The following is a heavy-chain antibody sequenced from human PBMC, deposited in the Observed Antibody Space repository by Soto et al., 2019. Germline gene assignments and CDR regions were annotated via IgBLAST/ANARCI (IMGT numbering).Heavy chain of an antibody. J-gene: IGHJ4*02. CDR1: GFTFSSYG. Sequence: QVQLVESGGGVVQPGRSLRLSCAASGFTFSSYGMHWVRQAPGKGLEWVAVIWYDGSNKYYADSVKGRFTISRDNSKNTLYLQMNSLRAEDTAVYYCARDPALSCYYDFDYCGQGTMVTGYS. V-gene: IGHV3-33*01. D-gene: IGHD3-22*01. CDR3: ARDPALSCYYDFDY. CDR2: IWYDGSNK.